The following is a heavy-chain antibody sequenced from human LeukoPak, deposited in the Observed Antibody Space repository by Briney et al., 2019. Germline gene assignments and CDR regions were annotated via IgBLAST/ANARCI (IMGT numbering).Heavy chain of an antibody. CDR1: GFTFSSYW. J-gene: IGHJ4*02. V-gene: IGHV3-7*01. CDR2: IKQDGREK. D-gene: IGHD6-6*01. Sequence: GGSLRLSCAASGFTFSSYWMSWVRQAPGKGLEWVANIKQDGREKYYVDSVKGRFTISRDNAKNSLYLQMNSLRAEDTAVYYCAREGYSSSSWSDYWGQGTLVTVSS. CDR3: AREGYSSSSWSDY.